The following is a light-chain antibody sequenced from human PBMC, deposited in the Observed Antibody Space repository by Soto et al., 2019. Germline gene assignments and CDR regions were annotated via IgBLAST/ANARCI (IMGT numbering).Light chain of an antibody. Sequence: ETVLTHSPGTLSLSPRERATLSCSARQSVSSSYLAWYQQKPGQAPRLLIYGTSSRATGIPDRFSGSGSGTDFTLTISRLEPEDFAVYYCQQYGSSPWTFGQRAMVDI. J-gene: IGKJ1*01. CDR1: QSVSSSY. CDR2: GTS. V-gene: IGKV3-20*01. CDR3: QQYGSSPWT.